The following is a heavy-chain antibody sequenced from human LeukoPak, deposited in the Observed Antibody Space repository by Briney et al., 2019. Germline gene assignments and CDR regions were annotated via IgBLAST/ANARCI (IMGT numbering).Heavy chain of an antibody. J-gene: IGHJ4*02. CDR1: GFTFSSYA. CDR2: ISYDGSNK. D-gene: IGHD3-10*01. Sequence: GGSLRLSCAASGFTFSSYAMHWVRQAPGKGLEWVAVISYDGSNKYYADSVKGRFTISRDNSKNTLYLQMNSLRAEDTAVYYCARDRTYYYGSGSYYPSYFDYWGQGTLVTASS. CDR3: ARDRTYYYGSGSYYPSYFDY. V-gene: IGHV3-30-3*01.